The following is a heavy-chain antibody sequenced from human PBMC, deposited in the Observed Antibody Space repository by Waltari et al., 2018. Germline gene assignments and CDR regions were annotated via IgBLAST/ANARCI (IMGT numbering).Heavy chain of an antibody. V-gene: IGHV1-2*06. CDR1: GYTFTGYY. D-gene: IGHD1-26*01. J-gene: IGHJ5*02. CDR3: ARDSDSGSYYRVDWFDP. Sequence: QVQLVQSGAEVKKPGASVKVSCKASGYTFTGYYMHWVRQAPGQGLEWMGRINPNSGGTNYAQKFQGRVTMTRDTSISTAYMELSRLRSDDTAVYYCARDSDSGSYYRVDWFDPWGQGTLVTVSS. CDR2: INPNSGGT.